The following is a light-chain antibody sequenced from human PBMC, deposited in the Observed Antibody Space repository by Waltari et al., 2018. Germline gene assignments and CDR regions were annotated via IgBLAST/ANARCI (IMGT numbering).Light chain of an antibody. CDR2: EVP. CDR1: QGLLDSDGYTW. CDR3: MQGIEFPVT. V-gene: IGKV2-40*01. Sequence: DIVMTQTPLSLPVIPGEPASISCRSSQGLLDSDGYTWLDWYLQKPGRSPQLLLYEVPSRVSGVHDRLSSTGSGNDFTLKSSRADHADAGVYYCMQGIEFPVTVGGGTEVDSK. J-gene: IGKJ4*01.